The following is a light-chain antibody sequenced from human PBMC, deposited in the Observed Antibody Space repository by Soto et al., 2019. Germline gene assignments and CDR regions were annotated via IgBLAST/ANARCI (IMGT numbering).Light chain of an antibody. Sequence: EIVLTQSPGTLSLSPGERATLSCRASQDISRRFLAWYQQKPGQAPRLLIYGVYNRATGIPNRFSGSGSGTDFTFTISRLEPEDFAVYYCQQYGSSPWTFGQGTKVEIK. CDR1: QDISRRF. CDR2: GVY. CDR3: QQYGSSPWT. J-gene: IGKJ1*01. V-gene: IGKV3-20*01.